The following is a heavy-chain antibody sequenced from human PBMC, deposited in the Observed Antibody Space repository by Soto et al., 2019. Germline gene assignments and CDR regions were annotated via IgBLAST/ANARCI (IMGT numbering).Heavy chain of an antibody. Sequence: SGPTLVNPTQTLTLTCTFSGFSLSTSGVGVGWIRQPPGKALEWLALIYWDDDKRYSPSLNSRLTITKDTSKNQVVLTMTNMDPLDTATYYCAHSRPPRLLDHWGQGTLVTAPQ. CDR2: IYWDDDK. CDR3: AHSRPPRLLDH. D-gene: IGHD6-6*01. CDR1: GFSLSTSGVG. V-gene: IGHV2-5*02. J-gene: IGHJ4*02.